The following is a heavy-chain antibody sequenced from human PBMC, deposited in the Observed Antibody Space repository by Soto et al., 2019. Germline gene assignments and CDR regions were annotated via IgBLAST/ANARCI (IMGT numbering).Heavy chain of an antibody. V-gene: IGHV3-23*01. CDR2: ISGSGGST. CDR3: AKDGNYYDSISNFPQGY. CDR1: GFTFSSYA. D-gene: IGHD3-22*01. J-gene: IGHJ4*02. Sequence: EVQLLESGGGLVQPGGSLRLSCAASGFTFSSYAMSWVRQSPGKGLGWVSAISGSGGSTYYADSVKGRFTISRENTKNTLYLQKNSLRAEDTAVYYCAKDGNYYDSISNFPQGYWGQGTLVTVSS.